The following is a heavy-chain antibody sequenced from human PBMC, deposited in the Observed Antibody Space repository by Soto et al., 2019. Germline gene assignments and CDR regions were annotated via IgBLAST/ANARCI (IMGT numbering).Heavy chain of an antibody. CDR2: MNPNSGNM. Sequence: ASVKVSCKASGYTFTSYAINWVRQAPGQGLEWMGWMNPNSGNMGHAPKFQGRLTMTRSTSIDTAYMELASLRPEDTALYFCVRRGRYLGVAFDIWGQGTEVTVSS. V-gene: IGHV1-8*02. CDR1: GYTFTSYA. CDR3: VRRGRYLGVAFDI. J-gene: IGHJ3*02. D-gene: IGHD3-10*01.